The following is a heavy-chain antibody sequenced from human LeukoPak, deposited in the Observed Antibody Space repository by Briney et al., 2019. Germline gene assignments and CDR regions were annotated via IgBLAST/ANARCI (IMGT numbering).Heavy chain of an antibody. D-gene: IGHD3-16*01. CDR3: ASPYVLVNYYYYGMDV. Sequence: SETLSLTCTVSGGSISSISYYWGWIRQPPGKGLEWIGSIYYSGSTYYNPSLKSRVTISVDTSKNQFSLKLSSVTAADTAVYYCASPYVLVNYYYYGMDVWGQGTTVTVSS. J-gene: IGHJ6*02. V-gene: IGHV4-39*01. CDR1: GGSISSISYY. CDR2: IYYSGST.